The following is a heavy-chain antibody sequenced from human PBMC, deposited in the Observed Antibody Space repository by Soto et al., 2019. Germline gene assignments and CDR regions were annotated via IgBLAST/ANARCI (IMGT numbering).Heavy chain of an antibody. CDR1: AYTFTSYD. Sequence: QVQLVQSGAEVKKPGASVKVSCKAAAYTFTSYDINWVRQATGQDFEWMGWMNPNNGNTAYPQKFQGRVTMTRDTSKSTGFMGLSSLTSEDTAVYCCARGPRNWGVDYWGQGTLVTVSS. CDR2: MNPNNGNT. V-gene: IGHV1-8*01. D-gene: IGHD7-27*01. J-gene: IGHJ4*02. CDR3: ARGPRNWGVDY.